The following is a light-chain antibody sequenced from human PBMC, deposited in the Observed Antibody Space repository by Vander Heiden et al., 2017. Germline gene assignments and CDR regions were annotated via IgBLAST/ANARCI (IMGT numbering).Light chain of an antibody. J-gene: IGKJ5*01. V-gene: IGKV1-33*01. CDR2: NDS. Sequence: DIQLTQSPSSLSASVGDRVTLTCKASQGVSNYLNWYQQKPGQGPNLRIYNDSTLDTGVPTRFRVSGCGTDFNFTISIRQPEAIATSYCHRYDNRTSITFGQGTRLEIK. CDR3: HRYDNRTSIT. CDR1: QGVSNY.